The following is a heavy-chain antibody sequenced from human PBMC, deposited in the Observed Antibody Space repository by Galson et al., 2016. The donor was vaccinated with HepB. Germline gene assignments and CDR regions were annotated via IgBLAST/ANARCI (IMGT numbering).Heavy chain of an antibody. V-gene: IGHV3-21*01. Sequence: SLRLSRAASGVALSTYTIIWVRQAPGKGLEWVSSISSNSAYIYYADSVKGRLTVSRDNAKNSVYLHMNSLRAEDTAIYYGKRVHRGYYFSYFDYWGQGTLVTVSS. CDR1: GVALSTYT. CDR2: ISSNSAYI. D-gene: IGHD3-22*01. CDR3: KRVHRGYYFSYFDY. J-gene: IGHJ4*02.